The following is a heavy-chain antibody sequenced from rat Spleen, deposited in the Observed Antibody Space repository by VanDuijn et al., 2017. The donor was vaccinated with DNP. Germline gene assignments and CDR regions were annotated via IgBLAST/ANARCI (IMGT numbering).Heavy chain of an antibody. J-gene: IGHJ4*01. Sequence: QVQLKESGPGLVQPSQTLSLTCTVSGFSLTKYGVSWVRQPPGKGLEWIAAMSSGGSSYFNSALKSRLRISRDTSKSQVFLEMNSLQTEDTAMYFCTRGTAVVAGFDYWGPGVLVTVVSDAMDAWGQGTSVTVSS. V-gene: IGHV2S12*01. CDR1: GFSLTKYG. CDR2: MSSGGSS. CDR3: TRGTAVVAGFDYWGPGVLVTVVSDAMDA. D-gene: IGHD1-1*01.